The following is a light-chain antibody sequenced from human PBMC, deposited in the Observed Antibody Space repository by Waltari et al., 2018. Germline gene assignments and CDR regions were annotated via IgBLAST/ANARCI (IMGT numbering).Light chain of an antibody. CDR2: GAS. CDR3: QQYGTPPRT. Sequence: VLTQSPGTLSLSPGEGATLSCRASQTINRNYLAWHQQKPGQPPRLLIYGASSRATGIPDRFSGSGSGTDFTLTISRLEPEDFAVYYCQQYGTPPRTFGQGTKVEI. V-gene: IGKV3-20*01. CDR1: QTINRNY. J-gene: IGKJ1*01.